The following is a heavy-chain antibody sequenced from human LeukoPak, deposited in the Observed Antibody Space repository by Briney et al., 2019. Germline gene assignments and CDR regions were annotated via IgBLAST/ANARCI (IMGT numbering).Heavy chain of an antibody. D-gene: IGHD1-1*01. V-gene: IGHV3-48*03. CDR2: ISSSGSTI. J-gene: IGHJ4*02. CDR3: ATLRKSLWIPEFDF. Sequence: GGSLRLSCAASGFTFSSYEMNWVRQAPGKGLEWVSYISSSGSTIYYADSVKGRFTISRDNAKNSLYLQMSSLRAEDTAVYYCATLRKSLWIPEFDFWGQGTLVTVSS. CDR1: GFTFSSYE.